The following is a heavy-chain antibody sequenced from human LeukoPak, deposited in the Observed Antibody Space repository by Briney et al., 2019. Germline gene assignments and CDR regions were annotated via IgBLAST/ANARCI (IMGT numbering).Heavy chain of an antibody. Sequence: SETLSLTCTVSGGSISSSSYYWGWIRQPPGKGLEWIGSIYYSGSTYYNPSLKSRVTISVDTSKNQFSLKLSSVTAADTAVYYCAREELSIRYSSGSYNWFDPWGQGTLVTVSS. CDR1: GGSISSSSYY. J-gene: IGHJ5*02. CDR3: AREELSIRYSSGSYNWFDP. CDR2: IYYSGST. D-gene: IGHD6-19*01. V-gene: IGHV4-39*07.